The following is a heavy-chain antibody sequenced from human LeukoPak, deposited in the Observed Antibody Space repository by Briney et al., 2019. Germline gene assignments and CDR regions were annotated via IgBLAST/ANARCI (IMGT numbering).Heavy chain of an antibody. CDR3: ATPGRRWDYFDY. CDR2: IKTKADGGTT. CDR1: GFTLSNAW. J-gene: IGHJ4*02. Sequence: GGSLRLSCTVSGFTLSNAWMTWVRQAPGKGLEWIGRIKTKADGGTTDCAAPVKGRFTILRDDSKNTVYLQVNSLKIEDTAVYSCATPGRRWDYFDYWGRGTLVTVSP. D-gene: IGHD5-24*01. V-gene: IGHV3-15*01.